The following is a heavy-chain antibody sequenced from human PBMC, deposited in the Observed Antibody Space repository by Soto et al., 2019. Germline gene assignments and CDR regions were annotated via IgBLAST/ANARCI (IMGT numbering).Heavy chain of an antibody. V-gene: IGHV5-51*01. D-gene: IGHD3-3*01. Sequence: GGSLKISRKGSGYSFTSYWIGWVRQMPWKGLEWMGIIYPGDSDTRYSPSFQGQVTISADKSISTAYLQWSSLKASDTAMYYCARGDFWSGYYNDYYYGMDVWGQGTTVTVSS. CDR3: ARGDFWSGYYNDYYYGMDV. CDR1: GYSFTSYW. CDR2: IYPGDSDT. J-gene: IGHJ6*02.